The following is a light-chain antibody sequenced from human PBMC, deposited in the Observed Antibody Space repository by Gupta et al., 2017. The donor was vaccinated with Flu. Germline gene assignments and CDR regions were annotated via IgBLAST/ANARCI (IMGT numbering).Light chain of an antibody. CDR3: QQSSSTPWT. Sequence: DILMTQSATSLSVSMGDSVTITCRASQSISNYLNWYQQKPGRAPNLLICGASTLQNGVPARFSGSGSGTDFTLTINNLQLEDFATYSCQQSSSTPWTFGEGTKVEIK. J-gene: IGKJ1*01. V-gene: IGKV1-39*01. CDR1: QSISNY. CDR2: GAS.